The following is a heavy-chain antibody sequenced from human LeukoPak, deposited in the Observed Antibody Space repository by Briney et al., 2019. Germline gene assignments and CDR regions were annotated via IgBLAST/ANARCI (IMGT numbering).Heavy chain of an antibody. J-gene: IGHJ4*02. CDR2: INPNSGGT. CDR3: ARVGATRPVPAPDY. CDR1: GYTFTGYY. D-gene: IGHD1-26*01. V-gene: IGHV1-2*02. Sequence: ASVKVSCKASGYTFTGYYMHWVRQAPGQGLEWMGWINPNSGGTNYAQKFQGRVTMTRDTSIRTAYMELSRLRSDDTAVYYCARVGATRPVPAPDYWGQGTLVTVSS.